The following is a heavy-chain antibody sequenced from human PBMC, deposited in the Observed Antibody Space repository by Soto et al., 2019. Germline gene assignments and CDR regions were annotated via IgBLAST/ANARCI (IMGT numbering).Heavy chain of an antibody. D-gene: IGHD2-8*01. CDR1: RFTFSSDW. J-gene: IGHJ4*02. V-gene: IGHV3-7*01. Sequence: VSLRLSCADSRFTFSSDWMSWIRQAPGKGLEWVANIKQDGSEKYYVDSVKGRLTISRDNAKNSLYLQMNSLRAEDTAVYYCASIVLMVYATGGVDYWGQGTLVTGSS. CDR2: IKQDGSEK. CDR3: ASIVLMVYATGGVDY.